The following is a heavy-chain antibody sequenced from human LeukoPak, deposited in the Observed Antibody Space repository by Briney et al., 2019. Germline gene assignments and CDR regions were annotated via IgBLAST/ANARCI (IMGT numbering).Heavy chain of an antibody. Sequence: GGSLRLSCAASGFTFSSYSMNSVRQAPGKGLEWVSYISSSSSTIYYADSVKGRFTISRDNAKNSLYLQMNSLRAEDTAAYYCARDRSGWFDPWGQGTLVTVSS. CDR1: GFTFSSYS. CDR3: ARDRSGWFDP. J-gene: IGHJ5*02. CDR2: ISSSSSTI. V-gene: IGHV3-48*01.